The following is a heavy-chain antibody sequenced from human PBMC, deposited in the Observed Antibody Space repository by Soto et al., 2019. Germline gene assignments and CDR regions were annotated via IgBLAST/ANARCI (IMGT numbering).Heavy chain of an antibody. J-gene: IGHJ5*02. Sequence: GGSLRLSCAASGFTVSSNYMSWVRQAPGKGLEWVSVIYSGGSTYYADSVKGRFTISRDNSRNTLYLQMNSLRAEDTAVYYCAREWSRSSSRSRFDPWGQGTLVTVSS. D-gene: IGHD6-13*01. CDR3: AREWSRSSSRSRFDP. CDR1: GFTVSSNY. CDR2: IYSGGST. V-gene: IGHV3-66*01.